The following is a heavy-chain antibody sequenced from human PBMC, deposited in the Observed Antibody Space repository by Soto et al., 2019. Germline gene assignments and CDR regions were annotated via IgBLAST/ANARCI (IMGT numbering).Heavy chain of an antibody. CDR2: ISSNSAYI. V-gene: IGHV3-21*02. Sequence: EVQLVESGGGLVKPGASLRLSCAASGFTFRSFTMNWVRQAPGKGLEWVSTISSNSAYIYYTDALRGRFTISRDNAKNSLHLQMNSLRAEDTAVYYCTRDASRDSSARGWFDPWGPGTLVTVSS. CDR3: TRDASRDSSARGWFDP. D-gene: IGHD6-13*01. CDR1: GFTFRSFT. J-gene: IGHJ5*02.